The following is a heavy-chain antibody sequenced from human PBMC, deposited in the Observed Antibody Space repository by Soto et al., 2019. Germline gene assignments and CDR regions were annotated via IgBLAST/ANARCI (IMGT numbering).Heavy chain of an antibody. V-gene: IGHV1-69*04. J-gene: IGHJ6*03. CDR1: GGTFSSYA. D-gene: IGHD6-19*01. CDR3: ALDRSSDPNYSYCMDV. CDR2: IIPILGIE. Sequence: QVQLVQSGAEVKKPGSSVKVSCKASGGTFSSYAITWVRQAPGQGLEWMGRIIPILGIENYAQQFQDRVTITADKSTSTVYMELIRLRSEDTAVYYCALDRSSDPNYSYCMDVWGKGPTVTVSS.